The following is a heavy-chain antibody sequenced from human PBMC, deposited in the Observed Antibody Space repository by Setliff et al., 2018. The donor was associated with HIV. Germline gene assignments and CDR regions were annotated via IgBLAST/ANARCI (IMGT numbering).Heavy chain of an antibody. CDR3: ALSSTTTRPYNWFDP. V-gene: IGHV1-2*02. CDR1: GYTFTGYY. Sequence: VKVSCKASGYTFTGYYVHWVRQAPGQGLEWMGWINPNDGGANYAPRFQGRVTMTSNTSITAASMELSSLRSDDTAVYYCALSSTTTRPYNWFDPWGQGTLVTVSS. J-gene: IGHJ5*02. D-gene: IGHD1-1*01. CDR2: INPNDGGA.